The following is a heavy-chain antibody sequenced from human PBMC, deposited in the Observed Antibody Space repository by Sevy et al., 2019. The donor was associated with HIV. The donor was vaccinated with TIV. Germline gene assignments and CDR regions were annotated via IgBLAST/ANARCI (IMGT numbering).Heavy chain of an antibody. CDR1: GGTFSSYA. CDR2: IIPIFGTA. CDR3: ARSGYYGSGSYAYYYYYGMDV. V-gene: IGHV1-69*13. D-gene: IGHD3-10*01. J-gene: IGHJ6*02. Sequence: ASVKVSCKASGGTFSSYAISWVRQAPGQGLEWMGGIIPIFGTANYAQKFQGRVTITADESTSTAYMEVSSLRSEDTAVYYCARSGYYGSGSYAYYYYYGMDVWGQGTTVTVSS.